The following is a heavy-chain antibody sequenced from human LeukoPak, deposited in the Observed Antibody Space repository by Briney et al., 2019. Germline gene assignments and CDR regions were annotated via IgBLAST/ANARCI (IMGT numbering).Heavy chain of an antibody. V-gene: IGHV4-59*08. D-gene: IGHD2-15*01. Sequence: SETLSLTCTVSGGSISSYYWSWIRQPPGKGLEWIGYIYYSGSTYYNPSLKSRVTISVDTSKNQFSLKLSSVTAADTAVYYCARSGRYCSGGSCYHKLFDYWGQGTLVTVSS. CDR1: GGSISSYY. J-gene: IGHJ4*02. CDR2: IYYSGST. CDR3: ARSGRYCSGGSCYHKLFDY.